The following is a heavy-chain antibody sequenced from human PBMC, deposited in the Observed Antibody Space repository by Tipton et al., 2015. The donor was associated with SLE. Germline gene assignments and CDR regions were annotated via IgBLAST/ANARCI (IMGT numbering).Heavy chain of an antibody. V-gene: IGHV4-39*07. D-gene: IGHD3-16*01. CDR2: IYYRGSP. CDR3: AIEGGITGFDY. Sequence: TLSLTCTVSGDSISSSSYYWGWIRQPPGKGLEWIGSIYYRGSPYYNPSLRSRVTISVDTSKNQFSLKLSSVTAADTAVYYCAIEGGITGFDYWGQGTLVIVPS. J-gene: IGHJ4*02. CDR1: GDSISSSSYY.